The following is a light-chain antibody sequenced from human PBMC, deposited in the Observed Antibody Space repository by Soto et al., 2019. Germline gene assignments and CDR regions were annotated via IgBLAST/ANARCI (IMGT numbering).Light chain of an antibody. Sequence: DIQMPQSPSSLSASVGDSVTITCRASQCISSYLNWYQQRPGKAPNLLIYDATRLHSGVPPRFSGSGYGTDFTLTITSLQLEDFATYYCQQSDVSPRTVGQGKRLEIK. CDR3: QQSDVSPRT. J-gene: IGKJ5*01. V-gene: IGKV1-39*01. CDR1: QCISSY. CDR2: DAT.